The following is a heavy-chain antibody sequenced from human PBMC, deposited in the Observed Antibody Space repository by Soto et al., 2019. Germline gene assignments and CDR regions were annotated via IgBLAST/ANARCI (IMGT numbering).Heavy chain of an antibody. CDR2: IYYSGST. Sequence: QVQLQESGPGLVKPSQTLSLTCTVSGGSIRSGGYYWNWIRQHPGKGLEWIGYIYYSGSTYYNPSLKSRVTISVDTSKNQLLLNLSSVTVADTAIYYCANVVPAAVSALNYYVVDVWGKGTTVTVSS. D-gene: IGHD2-2*01. J-gene: IGHJ6*04. V-gene: IGHV4-31*03. CDR3: ANVVPAAVSALNYYVVDV. CDR1: GGSIRSGGYY.